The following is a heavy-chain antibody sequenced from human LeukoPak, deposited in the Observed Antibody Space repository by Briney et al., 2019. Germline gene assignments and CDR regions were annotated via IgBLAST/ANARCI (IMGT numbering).Heavy chain of an antibody. CDR2: ISSSGSTI. CDR3: ARVLGVATAYGMDV. D-gene: IGHD5-12*01. V-gene: IGHV3-11*01. CDR1: GFTFSDYY. Sequence: PGGSLRLSCAASGFTFSDYYMSWIRQAPGKGLEWVPYISSSGSTIYYADSVKGRFTISRDNAKNSLYLQMNSLRAEDTAVYYCARVLGVATAYGMDVWGQGTTVTVSS. J-gene: IGHJ6*02.